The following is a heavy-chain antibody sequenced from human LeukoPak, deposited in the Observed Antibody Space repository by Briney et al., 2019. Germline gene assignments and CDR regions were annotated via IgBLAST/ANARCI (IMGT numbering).Heavy chain of an antibody. V-gene: IGHV1-3*01. Sequence: ASVKVSCKASGYILSRYAMNWVRQAPGQRLEWMGWINAGNGNTKYSHKFQGRVTITRDTSASTAYMELSSLRSEDTAVYYCARQGVLWFGESNYYFDYWGQGTLVTVSS. D-gene: IGHD3-10*01. CDR1: GYILSRYA. J-gene: IGHJ4*02. CDR3: ARQGVLWFGESNYYFDY. CDR2: INAGNGNT.